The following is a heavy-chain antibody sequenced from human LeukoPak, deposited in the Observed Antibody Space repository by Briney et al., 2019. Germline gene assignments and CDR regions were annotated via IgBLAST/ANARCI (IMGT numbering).Heavy chain of an antibody. CDR2: IYRSGST. V-gene: IGHV4-38-2*02. D-gene: IGHD6-13*01. J-gene: IGHJ5*02. CDR1: GYSISSGYY. Sequence: SETLSLTCAVSGYSISSGYYWGWIRQPPGKGLEWIGSIYRSGSTYYNPSLKSRVTISVHTSKNQFSLKLSSVTAADTAVYYCARDPGWQQLFWFDPWGQGTLVTVSS. CDR3: ARDPGWQQLFWFDP.